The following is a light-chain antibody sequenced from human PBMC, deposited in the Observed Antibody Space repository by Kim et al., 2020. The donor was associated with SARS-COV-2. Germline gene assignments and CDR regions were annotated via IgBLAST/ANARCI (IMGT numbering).Light chain of an antibody. CDR3: QQLNSYPIT. Sequence: ASVGDRVTITGRARQGISSYLAWYQQKPGKAPKLLIYAASTLQSGVPSRFSGSGSGTEFTLTISSLQPEDFATYYCQQLNSYPITFGQGTRLEIK. V-gene: IGKV1-9*01. CDR2: AAS. CDR1: QGISSY. J-gene: IGKJ5*01.